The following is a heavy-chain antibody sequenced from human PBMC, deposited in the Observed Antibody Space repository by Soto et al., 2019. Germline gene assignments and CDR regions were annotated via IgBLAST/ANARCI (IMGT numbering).Heavy chain of an antibody. Sequence: GGSLRLSCAASGFTFSSYSMNWVRQAPGKGLEWVSSISSSSSYIYYADSVKGRFTISRDNAKNSLYLQMSSLRAEDTAVYYCASGSGNYPKYNWFDPWAQGTLVTVSS. CDR3: ASGSGNYPKYNWFDP. D-gene: IGHD3-10*01. CDR1: GFTFSSYS. J-gene: IGHJ5*02. CDR2: ISSSSSYI. V-gene: IGHV3-21*04.